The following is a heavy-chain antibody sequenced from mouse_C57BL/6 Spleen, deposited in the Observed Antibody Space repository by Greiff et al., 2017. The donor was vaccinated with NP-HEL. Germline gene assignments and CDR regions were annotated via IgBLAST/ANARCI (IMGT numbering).Heavy chain of an antibody. J-gene: IGHJ2*01. V-gene: IGHV1-80*01. CDR3: ARGPTVVPFDY. Sequence: QVQLQQPGAELVKPGASVKISCKASGYAFSSYWMNWVKQRPGKGLEWIGQIYPGDGDTNYNGKFKGKATLTADKSSSTAYMQLSSLTSEDSAVYFCARGPTVVPFDYWGQGTTLTVSS. CDR2: IYPGDGDT. D-gene: IGHD1-1*01. CDR1: GYAFSSYW.